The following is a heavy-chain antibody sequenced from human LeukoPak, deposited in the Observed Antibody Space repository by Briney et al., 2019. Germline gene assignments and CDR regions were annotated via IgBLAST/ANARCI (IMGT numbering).Heavy chain of an antibody. Sequence: PGGSLRLSCAASGFTFYSYAISWVRQAPGTGLDWVSSISISSGVVNYADSVKGRFTISRDKSKNTVYLQMNGLRAEDTALYYCVRDAASDFYYYMDVWGKGTTVTVSS. CDR2: ISISSGVV. CDR3: VRDAASDFYYYMDV. CDR1: GFTFYSYA. V-gene: IGHV3-23*01. J-gene: IGHJ6*03. D-gene: IGHD6-25*01.